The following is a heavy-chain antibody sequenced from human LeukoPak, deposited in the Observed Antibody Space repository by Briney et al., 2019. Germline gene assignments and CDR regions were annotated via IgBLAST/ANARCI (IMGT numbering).Heavy chain of an antibody. J-gene: IGHJ4*02. CDR1: GYTFTAYY. CDR3: ARDRAGSAAGTSAY. V-gene: IGHV1-2*02. CDR2: INPNSGDT. Sequence: ASVKVSCKASGYTFTAYYIYWVRQAPGQGLELMGWINPNSGDTNYAQKFQGRVTMTRDTSITTAYMELSRLTSDDTAVFYCARDRAGSAAGTSAYWGQGTLVNVSS. D-gene: IGHD6-13*01.